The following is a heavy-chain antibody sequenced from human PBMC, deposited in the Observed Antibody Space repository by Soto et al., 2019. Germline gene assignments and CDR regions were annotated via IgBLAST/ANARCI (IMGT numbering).Heavy chain of an antibody. CDR2: TFYRSMWYN. J-gene: IGHJ6*02. V-gene: IGHV6-1*01. CDR3: PRGYCSSISCYKGGMDV. D-gene: IGHD2-2*02. Sequence: QFQLRQSGPGLVKPSQPLSPPFPFSGASVSGTSVPWNWTRQSHSRGLGWLGRTFYRSMWYNDYAVSVKSRITIKPDTSKNQFSLQLTSVTPEDTAVYYCPRGYCSSISCYKGGMDVWGQGTTVTVSS. CDR1: GASVSGTSVP.